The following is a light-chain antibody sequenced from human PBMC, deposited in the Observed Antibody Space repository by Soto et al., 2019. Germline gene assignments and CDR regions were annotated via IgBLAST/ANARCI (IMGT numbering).Light chain of an antibody. Sequence: QSALTQPHSVSGSPGQSVTISCTGTNSDVGGYNFVSWYQQLRGKAPKLMISAVSQRPSGVPDRFSGSKSGNTASLTISGLQADDEADYFCCLYTASDIWVFGGGTKLTVL. J-gene: IGLJ3*02. CDR3: CLYTASDIWV. CDR1: NSDVGGYNF. V-gene: IGLV2-11*01. CDR2: AVS.